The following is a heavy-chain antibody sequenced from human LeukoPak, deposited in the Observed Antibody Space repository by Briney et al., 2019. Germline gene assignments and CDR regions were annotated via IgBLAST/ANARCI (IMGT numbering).Heavy chain of an antibody. D-gene: IGHD2-2*01. Sequence: SETLSLTCAVSGYSISSGYYWGWIRQPPGKGLEWIGSSYHSGSTYYNPSLKSRVTISVDTSKNQFSLKLSSVTAADTAVYSCATRSSPRWYFDSSGQGAPVTVSS. CDR1: GYSISSGYY. J-gene: IGHJ4*02. V-gene: IGHV4-38-2*01. CDR2: SYHSGST. CDR3: ATRSSPRWYFDS.